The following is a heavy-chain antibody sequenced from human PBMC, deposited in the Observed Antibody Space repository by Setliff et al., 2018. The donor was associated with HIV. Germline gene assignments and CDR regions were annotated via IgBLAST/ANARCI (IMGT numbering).Heavy chain of an antibody. Sequence: ASVKVSCKTSGYTFTGYYIHWVRQAPGQGLEWMGWINPNTGGTDYAQKFQGWVTMTRETSISTAYMELRRLKSDDAAVYYCARGRTNSSYYNFWSAYSSTMDVWCHGTTVTV. CDR3: ARGRTNSSYYNFWSAYSSTMDV. V-gene: IGHV1-2*04. D-gene: IGHD3-3*01. J-gene: IGHJ6*02. CDR1: GYTFTGYY. CDR2: INPNTGGT.